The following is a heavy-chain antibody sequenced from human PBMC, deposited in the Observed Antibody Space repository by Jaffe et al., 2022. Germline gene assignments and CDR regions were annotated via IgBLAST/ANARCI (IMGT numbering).Heavy chain of an antibody. V-gene: IGHV4-61*02. CDR1: GGSISSGSYY. D-gene: IGHD2-21*02. J-gene: IGHJ6*03. CDR3: AREAYCGGDCYSNYYYYYMDV. CDR2: MYTSGST. Sequence: QVQLQESGPGLVKPSQTLSLTCTVSGGSISSGSYYWSWIRQPAGKGLEWIGRMYTSGSTNYNPSLKSRVTISVDTSKNQFSLKLSSVTAADTAVYYCAREAYCGGDCYSNYYYYYMDVWGKGTTVTVSS.